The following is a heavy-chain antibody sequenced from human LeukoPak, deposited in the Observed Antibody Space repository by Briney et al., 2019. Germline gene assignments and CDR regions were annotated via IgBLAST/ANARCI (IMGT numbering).Heavy chain of an antibody. CDR3: AKVATVMVYGAFDI. CDR2: ISYDGSNK. V-gene: IGHV3-30*18. J-gene: IGHJ3*02. Sequence: GGSLRLSCTASGFTFSNYNMNWVRQAPGKGLEWVAVISYDGSNKDYADSVKGRFTISRDNSKNTLYLQMNSLRAEDTAVYYCAKVATVMVYGAFDIWGQGTMVTVSS. D-gene: IGHD5-18*01. CDR1: GFTFSNYN.